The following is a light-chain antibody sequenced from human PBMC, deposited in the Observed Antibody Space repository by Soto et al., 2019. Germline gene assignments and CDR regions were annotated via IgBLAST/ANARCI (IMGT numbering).Light chain of an antibody. V-gene: IGKV1-5*03. Sequence: DIQMTQSPSTLSGSVGDRVTITCRASQTISSWLAWYQQKPGKAPKLLIYKASTLKSGVPSSFSGSGSGTEFTLTISSLQPDDFATYYCQQYETFSGTFGPGTKVDIK. CDR3: QQYETFSGT. CDR2: KAS. J-gene: IGKJ1*01. CDR1: QTISSW.